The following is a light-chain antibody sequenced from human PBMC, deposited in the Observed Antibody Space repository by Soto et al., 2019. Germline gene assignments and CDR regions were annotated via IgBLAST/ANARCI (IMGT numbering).Light chain of an antibody. CDR3: QKYNSAPIT. CDR2: AAS. J-gene: IGKJ5*01. Sequence: DIQMTQSPSSLSASVGDRVTITCRASQGISNYLAWYQQKPGKVPKLLIYAASTLQSGVPSRFSGSGSGTDFTLTISSLXXXXXXXXXCQKYNSAPITFGQGTRLXIK. V-gene: IGKV1-27*01. CDR1: QGISNY.